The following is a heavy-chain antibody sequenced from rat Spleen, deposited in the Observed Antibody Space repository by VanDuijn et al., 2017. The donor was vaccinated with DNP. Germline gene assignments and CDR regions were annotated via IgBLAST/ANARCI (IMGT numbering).Heavy chain of an antibody. Sequence: EVQLVESGGDLVQPGRSLKLSCVAFGFTFNNYWMTWIRQVPGKGLEWVAYISYDGGSTNYGDSVKGRFTISRDIAKSTLYLQMNSLRAEDMATYYCARATRGGVFPSYYWYFDFWGPGTMVTVSS. CDR2: ISYDGGST. CDR3: ARATRGGVFPSYYWYFDF. J-gene: IGHJ1*01. V-gene: IGHV5-31*01. CDR1: GFTFNNYW. D-gene: IGHD1-4*01.